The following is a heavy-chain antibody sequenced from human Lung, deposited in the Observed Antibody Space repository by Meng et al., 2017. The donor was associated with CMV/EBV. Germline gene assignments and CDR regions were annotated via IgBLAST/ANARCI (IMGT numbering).Heavy chain of an antibody. CDR3: ARARIAALLAFDH. D-gene: IGHD6-13*01. V-gene: IGHV1-8*03. CDR1: GYTFSSYD. CDR2: IDPNSGNT. Sequence: ASGYTFSSYDINWVRQATGLGLEWMGWIDPNSGNTGYAQKFQSRVTFTRNTSISTAYMKLSSLRSEDTAVYYCARARIAALLAFDHWGQGTLVTVSS. J-gene: IGHJ4*02.